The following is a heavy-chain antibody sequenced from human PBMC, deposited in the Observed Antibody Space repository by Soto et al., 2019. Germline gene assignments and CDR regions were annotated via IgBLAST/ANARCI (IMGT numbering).Heavy chain of an antibody. V-gene: IGHV3-23*01. D-gene: IGHD3-16*01. CDR3: ANRDDFDY. CDR1: VFTFSSYA. Sequence: PGGSVRLSCAASVFTFSSYAMSWVRQAPGKGLEWVSAISGSGGSTYYADSVKGRFTISRDNSKNTLYLQMNSLRAEDTAVYYYANRDDFDYWGQGTLVTVSS. J-gene: IGHJ4*02. CDR2: ISGSGGST.